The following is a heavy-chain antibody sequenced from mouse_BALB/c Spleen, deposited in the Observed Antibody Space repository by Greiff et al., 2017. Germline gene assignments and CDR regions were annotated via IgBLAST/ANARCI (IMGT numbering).Heavy chain of an antibody. D-gene: IGHD1-1*01. CDR2: ISSGGSYT. CDR3: ARRITTRWYFDV. Sequence: EVQVVESGGGLVKPGGSLKLSCAASGFTFSSYAMSWVRQSPEKRLEWVAEISSGGSYTYYPDTVTGRFTISRDNAKNTLYLQMSSLKSEDTAMYYCARRITTRWYFDVWGAGTTVTVSS. CDR1: GFTFSSYA. V-gene: IGHV5-9-4*01. J-gene: IGHJ1*01.